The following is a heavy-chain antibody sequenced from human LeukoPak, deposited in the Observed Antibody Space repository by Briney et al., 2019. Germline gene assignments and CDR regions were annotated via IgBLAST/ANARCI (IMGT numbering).Heavy chain of an antibody. J-gene: IGHJ4*02. V-gene: IGHV3-48*04. D-gene: IGHD3-10*01. Sequence: GGSLRLSCAASGFTFSSSGMHWVRQAPGKGLEWVSYISSSSSIIYYADSVKGRFTISRDNAKNSLYLQMNSLRAEDTAVYYCARDPAPLWFGESGLDYWGQGTLVTVSS. CDR3: ARDPAPLWFGESGLDY. CDR1: GFTFSSSG. CDR2: ISSSSSII.